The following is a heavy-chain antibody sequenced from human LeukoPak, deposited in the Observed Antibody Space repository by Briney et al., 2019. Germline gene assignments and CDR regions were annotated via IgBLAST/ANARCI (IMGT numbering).Heavy chain of an antibody. Sequence: PGGSLRLSCAASGFTFSSYAMSWVRQAPGKGLEWVSAISGSGGSTYYADSVKGRFTISRDNSKNTLYLQLNSLRAEDTAVYFWAKDGPLVPFNPPLGHWGQGTLVTVSS. D-gene: IGHD6-6*01. CDR1: GFTFSSYA. J-gene: IGHJ4*02. V-gene: IGHV3-23*01. CDR3: AKDGPLVPFNPPLGH. CDR2: ISGSGGST.